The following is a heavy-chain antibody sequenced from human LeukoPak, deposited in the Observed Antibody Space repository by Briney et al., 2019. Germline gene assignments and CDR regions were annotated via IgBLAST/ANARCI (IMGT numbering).Heavy chain of an antibody. D-gene: IGHD3-10*01. CDR2: ISYDGNNK. CDR1: GFTLSRNV. V-gene: IGHV3-30*01. J-gene: IGHJ6*03. CDR3: ARGGIPTGPYYYFYYMDV. Sequence: GSSLRLSCAASGFTLSRNVMHWVRQAPGKGLEWVALISYDGNNKFYADSVKGRFTISRDNSRNTLYLQMNSLRGEDAAVYSCARGGIPTGPYYYFYYMDVWGKGTAVTVSS.